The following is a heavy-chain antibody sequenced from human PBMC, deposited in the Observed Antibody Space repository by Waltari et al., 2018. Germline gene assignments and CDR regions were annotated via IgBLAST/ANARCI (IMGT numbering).Heavy chain of an antibody. CDR2: ISSSGSPI. V-gene: IGHV3-48*03. CDR1: GFTFSSYE. CDR3: AREVASAGTDYYFDY. Sequence: EVQLVESGGGLVQPGGSLRLSCAASGFTFSSYEMNWVRQAPGKGLEGVSYISSSGSPIYYADSVKGRFTISRDNAKSSLYLQMNSLRAEDTAVYYCAREVASAGTDYYFDYWGQGTLVTVSS. J-gene: IGHJ4*02. D-gene: IGHD6-13*01.